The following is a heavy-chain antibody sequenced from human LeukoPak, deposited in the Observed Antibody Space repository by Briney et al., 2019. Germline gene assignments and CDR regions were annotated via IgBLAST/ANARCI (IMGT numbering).Heavy chain of an antibody. J-gene: IGHJ4*02. V-gene: IGHV3-30-3*01. CDR1: GFTFSSYA. D-gene: IGHD6-19*01. CDR2: ISYDGSNK. Sequence: PGGSLRLSCAASGFTFSSYAMHWVRQAPGKGLEWVAVISYDGSNKYYADSVKGRFTISRDNSKNTLYLQMNSLRAEDTAVYYCASWESGWNFDYWGQGTLVTVSS. CDR3: ASWESGWNFDY.